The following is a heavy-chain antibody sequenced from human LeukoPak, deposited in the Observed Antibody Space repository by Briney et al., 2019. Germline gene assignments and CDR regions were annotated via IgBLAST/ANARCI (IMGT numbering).Heavy chain of an antibody. CDR3: VKDDHHFGSVENDQ. CDR2: ITHDGNTA. Sequence: GGSLRLSCAASGFTFSSYAMNWVRQAPGKGLDWVATITHDGNTAYYADSVKGRFTISRDSSKDTVSLQMNSLRPEDTALYHCVKDDHHFGSVENDQWGQGNLVTVSS. J-gene: IGHJ5*02. V-gene: IGHV3-30-3*01. D-gene: IGHD3-10*01. CDR1: GFTFSSYA.